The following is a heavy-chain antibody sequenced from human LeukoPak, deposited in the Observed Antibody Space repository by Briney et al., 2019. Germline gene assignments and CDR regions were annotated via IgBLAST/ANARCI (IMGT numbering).Heavy chain of an antibody. CDR3: ARQPPLGSYWFFDL. CDR2: IYTSGST. Sequence: PSETLSLTCSVSGASIRSYYWSWIRQPPGKGLEWIGYIYTSGSTNHSPSLKGRVSLSMDTSKNHFSLTLSSVTAADTAVYYCARQPPLGSYWFFDLWGRGTLVTVSS. V-gene: IGHV4-4*09. D-gene: IGHD7-27*01. CDR1: GASIRSYY. J-gene: IGHJ2*01.